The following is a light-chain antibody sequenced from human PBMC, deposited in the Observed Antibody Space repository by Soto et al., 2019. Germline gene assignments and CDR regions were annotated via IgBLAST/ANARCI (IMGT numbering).Light chain of an antibody. Sequence: EIVLTQSPATLSLSPGERATLSCRASQSVSSYLAWYQQKPGQAPRLLIYDASNRATGIPARFSGSGSGTDFPHPNRRLAPEVFAVYSVPQGSNGPPSTFGGGTRVEIK. J-gene: IGKJ4*01. CDR1: QSVSSY. V-gene: IGKV3-11*01. CDR3: PQGSNGPPST. CDR2: DAS.